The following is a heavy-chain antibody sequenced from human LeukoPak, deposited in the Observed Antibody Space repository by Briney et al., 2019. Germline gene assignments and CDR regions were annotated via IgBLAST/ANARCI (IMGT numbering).Heavy chain of an antibody. Sequence: GGSLRLSCVASGFIFSTYWMSWVRQAPGKGLEWVSVIYSGGSTYYADSVKGRFTISRDNSKNTLYLQMNSLRAEDTAVYYCASGQAYWGQGTLVTVSS. CDR2: IYSGGST. J-gene: IGHJ4*02. V-gene: IGHV3-53*01. CDR1: GFIFSTYW. CDR3: ASGQAY.